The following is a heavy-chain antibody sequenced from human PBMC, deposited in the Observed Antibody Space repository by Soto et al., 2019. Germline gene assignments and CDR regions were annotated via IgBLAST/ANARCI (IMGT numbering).Heavy chain of an antibody. J-gene: IGHJ6*02. CDR3: AKDRSYYYYGMEV. CDR1: GFTFSSYG. Sequence: QVQLVESGGGVVQPGRSLRLSCAASGFTFSSYGMHWVRQAPGKGLEWVAVISYDGSNKYYADSVKGRFTISRDNSKNTLYLQMNSLRAEDTAVYYCAKDRSYYYYGMEVWGQGTTGPVSS. V-gene: IGHV3-30*18. CDR2: ISYDGSNK.